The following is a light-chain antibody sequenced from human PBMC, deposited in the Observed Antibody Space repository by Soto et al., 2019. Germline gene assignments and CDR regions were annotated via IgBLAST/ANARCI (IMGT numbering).Light chain of an antibody. V-gene: IGKV3-15*01. CDR1: HSVSRN. J-gene: IGKJ1*01. CDR2: GAS. Sequence: EILMTQSPATLSVSPGERATLSCRASHSVSRNLAWYQQKPGQTPRLLIYGASARAAGTPARFSGSGSGAEYTLTISCVQSEDFAVYYCQQYNNWPQWTFGQGTKVEIK. CDR3: QQYNNWPQWT.